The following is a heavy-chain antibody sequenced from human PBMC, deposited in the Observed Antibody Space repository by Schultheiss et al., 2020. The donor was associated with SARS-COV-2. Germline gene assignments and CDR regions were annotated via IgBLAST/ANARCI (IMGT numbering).Heavy chain of an antibody. CDR2: INHSGST. J-gene: IGHJ4*02. CDR3: ARRRVSGSRRDY. Sequence: SETLSLTCTVSGGSISSGSYYWSWIRQPPGKGLEWIGEINHSGSTNYNPSLKSRVTISVDTSKNQFSLKLSSVTAADTAVYYCARRRVSGSRRDYWGQGTLVTVSS. CDR1: GGSISSGSYY. V-gene: IGHV4-39*07. D-gene: IGHD3-22*01.